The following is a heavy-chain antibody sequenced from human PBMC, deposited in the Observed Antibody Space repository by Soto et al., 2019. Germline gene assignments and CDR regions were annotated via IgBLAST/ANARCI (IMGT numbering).Heavy chain of an antibody. CDR2: IYYSGRT. CDR1: GGSISSYY. J-gene: IGHJ3*02. V-gene: IGHV4-59*01. D-gene: IGHD2-2*01. Sequence: QVQLQESGPGLVKPSETLSLTCTVSGGSISSYYWSWIRQPPGKGLEWIGYIYYSGRTNYNPSLKSRVNISVDTSKNQFSLKLSSVTAADTAVYYCARGRGGWFINQLLNAFDIWGQGTMVTVSS. CDR3: ARGRGGWFINQLLNAFDI.